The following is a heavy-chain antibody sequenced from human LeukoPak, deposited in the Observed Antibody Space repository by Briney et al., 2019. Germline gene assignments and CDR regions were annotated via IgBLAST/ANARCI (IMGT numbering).Heavy chain of an antibody. CDR2: IYYSGST. CDR1: GGSISSGDYY. D-gene: IGHD5-24*01. J-gene: IGHJ5*01. V-gene: IGHV4-30-4*01. Sequence: SQTLSLTCTVSGGSISSGDYYWSWIRQPPGTGLEWIGYIYYSGSTYYNPSLKSRVTISVDTSKNQFSLKLSSVTAADTAVYHCARGDGYNYWFDSWGQGTLVTVS. CDR3: ARGDGYNYWFDS.